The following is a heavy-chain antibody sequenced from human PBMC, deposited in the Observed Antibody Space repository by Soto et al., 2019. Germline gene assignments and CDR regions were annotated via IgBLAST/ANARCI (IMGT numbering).Heavy chain of an antibody. D-gene: IGHD5-18*01. CDR2: ISYDGSNK. Sequence: QVQLVESGGGVVQPGRSLRLSCAASGFTFSSYGMHWVRQAPGKGLEWVAVISYDGSNKYYADSVKGRFTISRDNSKNTLYLQMNSLRAEDTAVYYCAKDGPNSYGYYYYYGMDVWGQGTTVTVSS. CDR1: GFTFSSYG. J-gene: IGHJ6*02. V-gene: IGHV3-30*18. CDR3: AKDGPNSYGYYYYYGMDV.